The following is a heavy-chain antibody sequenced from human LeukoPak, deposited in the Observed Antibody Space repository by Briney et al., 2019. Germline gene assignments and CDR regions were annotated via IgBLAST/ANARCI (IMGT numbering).Heavy chain of an antibody. J-gene: IGHJ4*02. V-gene: IGHV5-51*01. D-gene: IGHD6-19*01. CDR3: ARLQGVSRGWSFDY. Sequence: GESLQISCKASGYSFTTHWIGWVRQMPGKGLEWMGIIYPGDSDTRYSPSFQGHVTISADKSTSTAYLQWSSLKASDTAMYYCARLQGVSRGWSFDYWGQGTLVTVSS. CDR1: GYSFTTHW. CDR2: IYPGDSDT.